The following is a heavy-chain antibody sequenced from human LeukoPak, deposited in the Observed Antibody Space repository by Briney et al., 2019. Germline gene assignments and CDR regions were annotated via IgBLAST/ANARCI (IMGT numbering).Heavy chain of an antibody. J-gene: IGHJ6*03. CDR1: GFTFSSYA. Sequence: PGGSLRLSCAASGFTFSSYAMHWVRQAPGKGLEWVAVISYDGSNKYYADSVKGRFTISRDNSKNTLYLQMNSLRAEDTAVYYCARDHCSSTSCYVMDYYYYMDVWGKGTTVTVSS. CDR3: ARDHCSSTSCYVMDYYYYMDV. CDR2: ISYDGSNK. V-gene: IGHV3-30*04. D-gene: IGHD2-2*01.